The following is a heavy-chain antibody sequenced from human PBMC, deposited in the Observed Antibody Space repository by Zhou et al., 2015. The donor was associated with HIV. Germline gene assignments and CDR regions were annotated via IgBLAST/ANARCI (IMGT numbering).Heavy chain of an antibody. CDR2: IIPIFGTA. Sequence: QVQLVQSGAEVKKPGSSVKVSCKASGGTFSSYAISWVRQAPGQGLEWMGGIIPIFGTANYAQKFQGRVTITADESTSTAYMELSSLRSEDTAVYYCARDGEKATVTTTPRGFDPWGQGTLVTVSS. CDR1: GGTFSSYA. V-gene: IGHV1-69*01. CDR3: ARDGEKATVTTTPRGFDP. J-gene: IGHJ5*02. D-gene: IGHD4-17*01.